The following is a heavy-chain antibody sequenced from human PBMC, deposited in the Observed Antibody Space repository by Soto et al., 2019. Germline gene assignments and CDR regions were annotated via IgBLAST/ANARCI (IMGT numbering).Heavy chain of an antibody. CDR1: GFTFDDYA. CDR2: ISWNSGNI. J-gene: IGHJ6*02. Sequence: GGSLRLSCAASGFTFDDYAMHWVRQAPGKGLEWVSGISWNSGNIDYADSVKGRFTISRDNAKNSLYLQMNSLRTEDTALYYCAKGRSYYYYYGVDVWGQGTTVTVSS. V-gene: IGHV3-9*01. CDR3: AKGRSYYYYYGVDV.